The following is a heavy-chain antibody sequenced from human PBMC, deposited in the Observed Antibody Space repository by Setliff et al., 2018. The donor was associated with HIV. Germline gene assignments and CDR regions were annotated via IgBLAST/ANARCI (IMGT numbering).Heavy chain of an antibody. CDR3: ARQYDFWSGYNGFDP. CDR2: IYYSGST. V-gene: IGHV4-39*01. CDR1: GGSISSSSYN. Sequence: PSETLSLTCAVSGGSISSSSYNWGWIRQPPGKGLEWIGSIYYSGSTYYNPSLKSRVTISVDTSKNQFSLKLSSVTAADTAVYYCARQYDFWSGYNGFDPWGQGTLVTVSS. J-gene: IGHJ5*02. D-gene: IGHD3-3*01.